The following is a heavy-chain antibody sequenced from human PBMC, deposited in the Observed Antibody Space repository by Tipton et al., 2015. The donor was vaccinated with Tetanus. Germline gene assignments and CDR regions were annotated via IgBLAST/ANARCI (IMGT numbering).Heavy chain of an antibody. CDR2: VYYSGST. CDR1: SASISSSDFS. D-gene: IGHD6-13*01. J-gene: IGHJ6*02. V-gene: IGHV4-39*02. CDR3: ARLSIASTGTYGLTFYYGMDV. Sequence: TLSLTCTVSSASISSSDFSWGWIRQPPGGGLEWIGTVYYSGSTYYNPSLKSRVAISVDTSKNPFSLRLSSVTAADTAAYYCARLSIASTGTYGLTFYYGMDVWGPGTTVTVSS.